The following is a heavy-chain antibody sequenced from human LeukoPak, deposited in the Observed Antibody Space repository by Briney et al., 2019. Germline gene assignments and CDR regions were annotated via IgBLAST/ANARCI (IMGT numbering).Heavy chain of an antibody. CDR2: TYPLNSDT. V-gene: IGHV5-51*01. J-gene: IGHJ4*02. CDR1: GYTFTNYW. CDR3: ARGGYYLSPQYYFDY. D-gene: IGHD3-10*01. Sequence: GESLKISCKGSGYTFTNYWIAWVRQMPGKGLECMGITYPLNSDTRYSPSFQGQVTISADKSISTAYLQWSSLKASDTAMYYCARGGYYLSPQYYFDYWGQGTLVTVSS.